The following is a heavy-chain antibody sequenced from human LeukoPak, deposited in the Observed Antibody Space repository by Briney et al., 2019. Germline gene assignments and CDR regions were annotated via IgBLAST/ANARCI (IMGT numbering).Heavy chain of an antibody. CDR3: ASGWYIDY. J-gene: IGHJ4*02. V-gene: IGHV3-23*01. Sequence: GGSLRLSCAASGFTFSSYAMNWVRQAPGKGLEWVSTISGSGGSKHYADSVKGRFTISRDNSKNTLYLQMNSLRAEDTAVYYCASGWYIDYWGQGTLVTVSS. CDR1: GFTFSSYA. D-gene: IGHD6-19*01. CDR2: ISGSGGSK.